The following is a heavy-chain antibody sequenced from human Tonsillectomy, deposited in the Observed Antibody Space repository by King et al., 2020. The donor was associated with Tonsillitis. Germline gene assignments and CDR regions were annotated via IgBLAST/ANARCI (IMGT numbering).Heavy chain of an antibody. Sequence: QVTLKESGPALVKPTQTLTLTCTFSGFSLSTSTLCVSWIRQSPGKALEWLALIQWDDAKYYSTYLRTRLTISKDTSKNQVVLTMTNMDPVDTATYYCARTLGVYYSGWRRELDYWGQGMLVTVSS. D-gene: IGHD6-19*01. CDR2: IQWDDAK. J-gene: IGHJ4*02. V-gene: IGHV2-70*01. CDR3: ARTLGVYYSGWRRELDY. CDR1: GFSLSTSTLC.